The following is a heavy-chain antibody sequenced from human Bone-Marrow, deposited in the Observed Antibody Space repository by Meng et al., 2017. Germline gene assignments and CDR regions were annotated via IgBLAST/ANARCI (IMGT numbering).Heavy chain of an antibody. V-gene: IGHV3-73*01. CDR2: IRSKANSYAT. Sequence: GESLKISCAASGFTFSGSAMHWVRQAAGKGLEGVGRIRSKANSYATAYAASVKGRFTISREDSKNTAYLQMNSLRAEDTAVYYCARDFEGSGWSAALSDAFNIWGQGTMVTVSS. CDR1: GFTFSGSA. D-gene: IGHD6-19*01. J-gene: IGHJ3*02. CDR3: ARDFEGSGWSAALSDAFNI.